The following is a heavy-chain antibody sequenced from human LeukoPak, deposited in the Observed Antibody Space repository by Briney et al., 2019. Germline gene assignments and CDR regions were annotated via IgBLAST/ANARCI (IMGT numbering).Heavy chain of an antibody. CDR2: ISGSGGST. V-gene: IGHV3-23*01. D-gene: IGHD3-22*01. CDR3: ASIKTYYYDSSGYTDPFDY. J-gene: IGHJ4*02. Sequence: HPGGSLRLSCAASGVTFSSYAMSWVRQAPGKGLEWVSAISGSGGSTYYADSVKGRFTISRDNSKNTLYLQMNSLRAEDTAVYYCASIKTYYYDSSGYTDPFDYWGQGTLVTVSS. CDR1: GVTFSSYA.